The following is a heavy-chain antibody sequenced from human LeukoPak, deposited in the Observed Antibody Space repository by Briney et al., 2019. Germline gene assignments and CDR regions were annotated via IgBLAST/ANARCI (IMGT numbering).Heavy chain of an antibody. CDR2: INRDGSEK. CDR3: ARLISGVIIFVY. CDR1: GFTFSTYW. D-gene: IGHD2-21*01. J-gene: IGHJ4*02. Sequence: GGSLRLSCAASGFTFSTYWMSWVRQAPGQGLEWVAYINRDGSEKYYGDSLKGRFTISRDKAENSLFLQMNRLRPDDTAGYYCARLISGVIIFVYWGQGTLVTVSS. V-gene: IGHV3-7*01.